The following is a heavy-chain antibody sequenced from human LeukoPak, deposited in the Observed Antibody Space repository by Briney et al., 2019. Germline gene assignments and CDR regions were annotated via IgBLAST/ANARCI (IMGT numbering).Heavy chain of an antibody. CDR3: ARYDVWGTYRAFDY. D-gene: IGHD3-16*02. J-gene: IGHJ4*02. CDR1: GYSISSDYY. Sequence: PSETLSLTCSVSGYSISSDYYWGCIRQPPGKGLEWIGFIYYSGSTYYNPSLKSRVTISVGTSKNQFSLKLSSVTAADTAMYYCARYDVWGTYRAFDYWGQGTLVTVSS. V-gene: IGHV4-38-2*02. CDR2: IYYSGST.